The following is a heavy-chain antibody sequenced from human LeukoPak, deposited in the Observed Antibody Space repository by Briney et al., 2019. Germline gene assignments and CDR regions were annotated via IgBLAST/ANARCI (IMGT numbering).Heavy chain of an antibody. D-gene: IGHD4-17*01. V-gene: IGHV3-30*03. CDR3: ATGWGLRLSDFFDY. CDR1: GFTFSSYG. Sequence: PGGSLRLSCAASGFTFSSYGMHWVRQAPGKGLEWVAVISYDGSNKYYADSVKGRFTISRDNSKNTLYLQMNSLRAEDTAVYYCATGWGLRLSDFFDYWGQGTLVTVSS. CDR2: ISYDGSNK. J-gene: IGHJ4*02.